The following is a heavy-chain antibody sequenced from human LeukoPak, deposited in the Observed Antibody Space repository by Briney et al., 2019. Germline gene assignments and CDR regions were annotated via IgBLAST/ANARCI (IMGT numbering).Heavy chain of an antibody. CDR3: ARRFVWSGSRAFDY. J-gene: IGHJ4*02. Sequence: SETLSLTCAVYGGSFSGYYWSWIRQPPGKGLEWIGEINHSGSTNYNPSLKSRVTISVDTSKNQFSLKLSSVTAADTAVYYCARRFVWSGSRAFDYWGQGTLVTVSS. V-gene: IGHV4-34*01. D-gene: IGHD3-3*01. CDR2: INHSGST. CDR1: GGSFSGYY.